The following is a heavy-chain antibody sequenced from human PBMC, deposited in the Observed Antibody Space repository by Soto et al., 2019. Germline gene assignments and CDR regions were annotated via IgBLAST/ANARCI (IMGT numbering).Heavy chain of an antibody. J-gene: IGHJ6*02. CDR2: IIPIFGTA. Sequence: QVQLVQSGAEVKKPGSSVKVSCKASGGTFSSYAISWVRQAPGQGLEWMGGIIPIFGTANYAQKFQGRVTTTADESTSTAYMELSSLRSEDTAVYYGASSQEAYYQMVYYYYYGMDVWGQGTTVTVSS. CDR1: GGTFSSYA. V-gene: IGHV1-69*12. CDR3: ASSQEAYYQMVYYYYYGMDV. D-gene: IGHD2-8*01.